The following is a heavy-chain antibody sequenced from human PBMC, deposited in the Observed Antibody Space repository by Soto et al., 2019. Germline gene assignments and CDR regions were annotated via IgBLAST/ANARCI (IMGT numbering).Heavy chain of an antibody. CDR2: MNPNSGNT. D-gene: IGHD3-22*01. CDR3: ARSYYDSSGYYFDY. CDR1: GYTFTSYD. V-gene: IGHV1-8*01. Sequence: ASEKVSCKASGYTFTSYDINWVRQATGQGLEWMGWMNPNSGNTGYAQKFQGRVTMTRNTSISTAYMELSSLRSEDTAVYYCARSYYDSSGYYFDYWGQGTLVTVSS. J-gene: IGHJ4*02.